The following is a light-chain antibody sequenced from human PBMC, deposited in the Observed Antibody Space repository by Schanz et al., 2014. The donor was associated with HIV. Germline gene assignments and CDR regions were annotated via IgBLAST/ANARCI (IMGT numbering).Light chain of an antibody. CDR1: SSDVGGYNY. J-gene: IGLJ2*01. CDR2: EGS. V-gene: IGLV2-14*01. Sequence: QSALTQPASVSGSPGQSITISCTGTSSDVGGYNYVSWYQQHPGKAPKLMIYEGSKRPSGVPDRFSGSKSGTSASLAISGLQSEDEADYYCTPWDDSLNGPVFGGGTKLTVL. CDR3: TPWDDSLNGPV.